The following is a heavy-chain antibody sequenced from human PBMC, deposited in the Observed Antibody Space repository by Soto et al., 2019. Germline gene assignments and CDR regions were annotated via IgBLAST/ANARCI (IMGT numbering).Heavy chain of an antibody. D-gene: IGHD1-26*01. Sequence: SETLSLTCTVPGSSVSSYYWSWIRQPAGKGLEWSGRIYTSGSAKYNPSLKRRVTISVATSKNQFSRKLSSVTAANTAVHYCARSVGATTTDYWGQGTLVTVSS. CDR2: IYTSGSA. CDR3: ARSVGATTTDY. J-gene: IGHJ4*02. V-gene: IGHV4-4*07. CDR1: GSSVSSYY.